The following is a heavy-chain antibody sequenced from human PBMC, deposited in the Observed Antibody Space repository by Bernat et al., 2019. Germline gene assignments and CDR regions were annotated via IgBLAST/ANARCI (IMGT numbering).Heavy chain of an antibody. CDR1: GFTFGSYA. CDR2: ISGSGDRT. Sequence: EVQVLESGGGLVQPGGSLRLSCAASGFTFGSYAMSWVRQAPWKGLEWVSAISGSGDRTYYADSVKGRFTISRDNSKNTLYLQMNSLRAEDTAVYYCAKASWSAYYPDYWGQGTLVTVSS. V-gene: IGHV3-23*01. CDR3: AKASWSAYYPDY. D-gene: IGHD3-3*01. J-gene: IGHJ4*02.